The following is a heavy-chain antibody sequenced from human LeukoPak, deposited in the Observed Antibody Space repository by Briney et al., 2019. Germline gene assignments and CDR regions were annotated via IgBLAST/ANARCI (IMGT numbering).Heavy chain of an antibody. V-gene: IGHV5-51*01. J-gene: IGHJ3*02. CDR2: TYPGDSDT. D-gene: IGHD1-26*01. Sequence: GESLEISFKGSGYSFTSYWIGWVRQMPGKGLEWVGITYPGDSDTRYSPSFQGQVTISADKSISTAYLQWSSLKASDTAMYYCARPGVGATNAFDIWGQGTMVTVSS. CDR1: GYSFTSYW. CDR3: ARPGVGATNAFDI.